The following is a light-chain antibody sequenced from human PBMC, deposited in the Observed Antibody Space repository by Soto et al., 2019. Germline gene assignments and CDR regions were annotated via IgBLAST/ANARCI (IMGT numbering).Light chain of an antibody. V-gene: IGLV1-40*01. CDR2: GDS. CDR1: SSNIGAGYD. CDR3: HSYDSGLGV. J-gene: IGLJ2*01. Sequence: QSVLTQPPSVSGAPGQRVTISCTGSSSNIGAGYDVHWYQQLPGTAPKLLIYGDSNRPSGVPDRFSGSKSGTSASLAITGLLAEDEADYYCHSYDSGLGVFGGGTQLTVL.